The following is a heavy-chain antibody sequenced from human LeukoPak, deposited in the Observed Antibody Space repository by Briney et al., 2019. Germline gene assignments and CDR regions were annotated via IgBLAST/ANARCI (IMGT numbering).Heavy chain of an antibody. Sequence: SETLSLTCAVYGGPFSGYYWSWIRQPPGKGLEWIGEINHSGSTNYNPSLKSRVTISVDTSKNQFSLKLSSVTAADTAVYYCARGHYYDSSGYYGYWGQGTLVTVSS. CDR2: INHSGST. J-gene: IGHJ4*02. D-gene: IGHD3-22*01. CDR3: ARGHYYDSSGYYGY. V-gene: IGHV4-34*01. CDR1: GGPFSGYY.